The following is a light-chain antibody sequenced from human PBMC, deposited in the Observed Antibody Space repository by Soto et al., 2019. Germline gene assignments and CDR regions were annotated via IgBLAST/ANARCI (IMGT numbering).Light chain of an antibody. J-gene: IGLJ1*01. V-gene: IGLV2-14*01. CDR2: EVS. CDR3: SSYTTTSTV. CDR1: SSDVGGYDY. Sequence: QSVLTQPASVSGSPGQSITISCTGTSSDVGGYDYVSWYQQYPGKAPKLLIYEVSNRPSGVSSRFSGSKSGNTASLTISGLQAEDEADYYCSSYTTTSTVFGTGTKVIVL.